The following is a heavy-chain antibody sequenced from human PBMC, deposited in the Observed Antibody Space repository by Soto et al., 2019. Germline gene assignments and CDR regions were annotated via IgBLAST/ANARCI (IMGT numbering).Heavy chain of an antibody. CDR1: GFTFSSYA. CDR2: ISGSGDST. J-gene: IGHJ4*02. D-gene: IGHD1-26*01. CDR3: ARRGSGSYYDC. V-gene: IGHV3-23*01. Sequence: EVRLLESGGGLVQPGGSLRLSCAASGFTFSSYAMRWVRQAPGKGLEWVSAISGSGDSTYYADSVKGRFTISRDNSKNTLYLQMNSLRAEDTAIYYCARRGSGSYYDCWGQGTLVTVSS.